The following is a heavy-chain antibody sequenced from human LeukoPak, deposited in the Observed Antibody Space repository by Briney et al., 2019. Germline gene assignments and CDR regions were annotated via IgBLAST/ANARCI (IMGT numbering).Heavy chain of an antibody. CDR2: LHHTGDS. Sequence: SETLSLTCTVSGYSISSAYFWGWIRQPPGKGLEWIGSLHHTGDSYFNPSLKSRVTISLDTSKNQFSLRLRSVTASDTAVYYCARVQKDFAAYVRWFAPWGQGTLVTVSS. CDR1: GYSISSAYF. J-gene: IGHJ5*02. D-gene: IGHD2-15*01. CDR3: ARVQKDFAAYVRWFAP. V-gene: IGHV4-38-2*02.